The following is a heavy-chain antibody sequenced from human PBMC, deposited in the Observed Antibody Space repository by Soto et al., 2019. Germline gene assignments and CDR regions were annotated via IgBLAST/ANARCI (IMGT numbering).Heavy chain of an antibody. Sequence: QVQLVQSGAEVKKPGSSVKVSCKASEGTFSSYTISWVRQAPGQGLEWMGRIIPILGIANYAQKFQGRVTITADKSTSTAYMELSSLRSEDTAVYYCASRDYGDNEWGAFDIWGQGTMVTVSS. J-gene: IGHJ3*02. CDR3: ASRDYGDNEWGAFDI. CDR1: EGTFSSYT. V-gene: IGHV1-69*02. D-gene: IGHD4-17*01. CDR2: IIPILGIA.